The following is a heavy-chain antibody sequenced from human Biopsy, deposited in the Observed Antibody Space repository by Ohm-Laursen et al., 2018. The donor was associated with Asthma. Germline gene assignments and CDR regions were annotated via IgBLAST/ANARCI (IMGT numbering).Heavy chain of an antibody. CDR1: FYTFNISC. V-gene: IGHV1-18*01. CDR2: IIFYNGNT. J-gene: IGHJ6*02. CDR3: ARAVDYSHYYGIDV. D-gene: IGHD3-10*01. Sequence: ASVKFSFNTSFYTFNISCITFFLHSPLQFLYFILFIIFYNGNTKVSQKLQDRVTMITDTSTSTAYMELRSLRSDDTAVYFCARAVDYSHYYGIDVWGQGTTVTVS.